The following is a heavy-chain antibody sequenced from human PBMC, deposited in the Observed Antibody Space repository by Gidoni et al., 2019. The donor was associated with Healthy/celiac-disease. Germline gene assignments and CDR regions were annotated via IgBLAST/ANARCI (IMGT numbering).Heavy chain of an antibody. D-gene: IGHD3-10*01. J-gene: IGHJ5*02. CDR3: ARDLPTYYYGSGRGGFDP. CDR2: ISSSSSYI. CDR1: GFTFSSYS. Sequence: EVQLVESGGGLVKPGGSLSLSCAASGFTFSSYSMNWVRQAPGKGLEWVSSISSSSSYIYYADSVKGRFTISRDNAKNSLYLQMNSLRAEDTAVYYCARDLPTYYYGSGRGGFDPWGQGTLVTVSS. V-gene: IGHV3-21*01.